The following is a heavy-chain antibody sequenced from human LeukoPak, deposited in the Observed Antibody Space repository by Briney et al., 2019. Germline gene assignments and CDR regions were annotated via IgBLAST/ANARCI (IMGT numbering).Heavy chain of an antibody. CDR2: IYSGGST. CDR3: ATQNGDYNHAFDI. CDR1: GFIASSNY. V-gene: IGHV3-53*01. Sequence: QPGGSLRLSCTASGFIASSNYMSWVRQAPGKGLEWVSLIYSGGSTYYADSVMGRSTISRDKSNNTLYLQMNSLRAEDTAVYYCATQNGDYNHAFDIWGQGTMVTVSS. J-gene: IGHJ3*02. D-gene: IGHD4-17*01.